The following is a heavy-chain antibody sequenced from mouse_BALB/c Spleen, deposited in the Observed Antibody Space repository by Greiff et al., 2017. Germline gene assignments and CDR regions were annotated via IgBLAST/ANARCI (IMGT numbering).Heavy chain of an antibody. Sequence: EVKLMESGGGLVQPGGSLKLSCAASGFTFSSYTMSWVRQTPEKRLEWVAYISNGGGSTYYPDTVKGRFTISRDNAKNTLYLQMSSLKSEDTAMYYCARGVLRSYYFDYWGQGTTLTVSS. D-gene: IGHD1-1*01. CDR3: ARGVLRSYYFDY. V-gene: IGHV5-12-2*01. CDR2: ISNGGGST. J-gene: IGHJ2*01. CDR1: GFTFSSYT.